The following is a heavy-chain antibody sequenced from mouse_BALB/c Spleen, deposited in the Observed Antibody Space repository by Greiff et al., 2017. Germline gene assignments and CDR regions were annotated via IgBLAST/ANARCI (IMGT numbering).Heavy chain of an antibody. J-gene: IGHJ4*01. D-gene: IGHD1-1*01. V-gene: IGHV14-3*02. CDR3: ARDGSRGAMDY. Sequence: EVQLQQSGAELVKPGASVKLSCTASGFNIKDTYMHWVKQRPEQGLEWIGRIDPANGNTKYDPKFQGKATITADTSSNTAYLQLSSLTSEDTAVYYRARDGSRGAMDYWGQGTSVTVSS. CDR2: IDPANGNT. CDR1: GFNIKDTY.